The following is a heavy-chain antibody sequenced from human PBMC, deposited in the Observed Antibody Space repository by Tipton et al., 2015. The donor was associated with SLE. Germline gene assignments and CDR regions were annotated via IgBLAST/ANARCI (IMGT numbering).Heavy chain of an antibody. CDR1: GFTFSSYG. D-gene: IGHD3-10*01. V-gene: IGHV3-33*08. CDR3: ATIRRSGSPYYCYYMDV. CDR2: IWFDGSEK. Sequence: RSLRLSCAASGFTFSSYGMHWVRQAPGKGLEWVAVIWFDGSEKYYAESVKGRFTISRDNSKNTLYLQMNSVRVEDTAVYYCATIRRSGSPYYCYYMDVWGEGTTVTFPS. J-gene: IGHJ6*03.